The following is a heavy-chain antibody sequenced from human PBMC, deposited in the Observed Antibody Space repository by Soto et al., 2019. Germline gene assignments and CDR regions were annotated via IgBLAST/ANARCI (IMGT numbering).Heavy chain of an antibody. J-gene: IGHJ4*02. V-gene: IGHV3-30*03. D-gene: IGHD3-22*01. CDR2: ISYDGGNK. CDR3: ATDLYYYDSSGYLTYDY. Sequence: GGSLRLSCAASGFTFSSYGMHWVRQAPGKGPEWVAVISYDGGNKYYADSVKGRFTISRDNSKNKLYLQMNSLRAEDTAVYYCATDLYYYDSSGYLTYDYWGQGTLVTVSS. CDR1: GFTFSSYG.